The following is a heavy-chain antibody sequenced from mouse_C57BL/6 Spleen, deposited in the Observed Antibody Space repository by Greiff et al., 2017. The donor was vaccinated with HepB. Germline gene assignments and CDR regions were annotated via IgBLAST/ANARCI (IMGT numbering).Heavy chain of an antibody. CDR1: GFNIKDDY. CDR3: TRPITTVVNYFDY. CDR2: IDPENGDT. J-gene: IGHJ2*01. D-gene: IGHD1-1*01. Sequence: EVKLMESGAELVRPGASVKLSCTASGFNIKDDYMHWVKQRPEQGLEWIGWIDPENGDTEYASKFQGKATITADTSSNTAYLQLSSLTSEDTAVYYCTRPITTVVNYFDYWGQGTTLTVSS. V-gene: IGHV14-4*01.